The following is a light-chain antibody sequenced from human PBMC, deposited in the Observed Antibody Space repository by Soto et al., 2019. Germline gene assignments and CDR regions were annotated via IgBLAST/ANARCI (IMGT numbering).Light chain of an antibody. CDR3: QKYNSSPYT. V-gene: IGKV1-27*01. CDR2: AAS. Sequence: DIQMTQSPFSLSASVGDRVTITCRASQGISNFLAWYQQKPGKVPKLLIYAASTLQSGVPSRFSGSGSGTDFTLTINNLQPEDFATYYCQKYNSSPYTFGQGTKLEIK. J-gene: IGKJ2*01. CDR1: QGISNF.